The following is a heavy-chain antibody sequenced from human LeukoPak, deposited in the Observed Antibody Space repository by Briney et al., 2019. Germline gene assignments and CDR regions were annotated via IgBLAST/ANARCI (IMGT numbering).Heavy chain of an antibody. J-gene: IGHJ6*03. CDR2: INPSGGST. CDR3: ASPNNWVRSYYYYMDA. D-gene: IGHD3-10*01. V-gene: IGHV1-46*01. CDR1: GYTFTSYY. Sequence: GASVKVSCKASGYTFTSYYMHWVRQAPGQGLEWMGIINPSGGSTSYAQKFQGRVTMTRDTSTSTVYMELSSLRSEDTAVYYCASPNNWVRSYYYYMDAWGKGTTVTVSS.